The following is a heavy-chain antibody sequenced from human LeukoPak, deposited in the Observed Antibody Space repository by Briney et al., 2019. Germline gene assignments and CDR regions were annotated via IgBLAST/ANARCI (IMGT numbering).Heavy chain of an antibody. D-gene: IGHD4-11*01. J-gene: IGHJ4*02. CDR3: TKARSGSSNWALQIFEY. CDR2: ISPGGGTT. CDR1: GFTFSNEA. Sequence: GGSLRLSCAVSGFTFSNEAMGWVRQLRGGGLEWVSTISPGGGTTYYAESMKGRFTISRDNSKTTLYLEMNSLRVEDTAVYYCTKARSGSSNWALQIFEYWGQGVPVTVSS. V-gene: IGHV3-23*01.